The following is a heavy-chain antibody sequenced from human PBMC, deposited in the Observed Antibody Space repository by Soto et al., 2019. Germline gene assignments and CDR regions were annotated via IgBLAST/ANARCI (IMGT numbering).Heavy chain of an antibody. CDR2: IYYNGST. CDR1: GGSISSYC. V-gene: IGHV4-59*01. Sequence: SETLSLTCTVSGGSISSYCWSWIRQPPGKGMEWIGYIYYNGSTNYNPSLKSRVTISVDTSKNQFSLKLSSMTAADTAVYYCARDRPARASGYPLSPPYSYYVMDVWGQGTTVTVSS. D-gene: IGHD5-12*01. J-gene: IGHJ6*02. CDR3: ARDRPARASGYPLSPPYSYYVMDV.